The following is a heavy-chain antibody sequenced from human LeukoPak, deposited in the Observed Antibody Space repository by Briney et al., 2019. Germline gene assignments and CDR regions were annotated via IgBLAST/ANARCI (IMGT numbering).Heavy chain of an antibody. CDR3: ARGGLYCGGDCYADY. V-gene: IGHV4-34*01. CDR2: INHSGST. Sequence: APETLSLTCAVYGGSFSPYYWSWIRQPPGKGLEWIGEINHSGSTNYNPSLKSRVTISVDTSKNQFSLRLSSVTAADTAVYYCARGGLYCGGDCYADYWGQGTLVTVSS. CDR1: GGSFSPYY. J-gene: IGHJ4*02. D-gene: IGHD2-21*02.